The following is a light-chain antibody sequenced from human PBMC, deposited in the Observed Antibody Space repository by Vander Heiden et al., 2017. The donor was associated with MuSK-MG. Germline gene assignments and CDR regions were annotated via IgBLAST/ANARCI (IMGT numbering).Light chain of an antibody. CDR2: DNS. Sequence: QSVLTQPPSVSGAPGQRVTISCTGSSSNIGAGYAVHWYQQLPGTAPKLLIYDNSNRPSGVPDRFSGSKSGTSASLAITGLQAEDEADYYCQSYDSRLSGSRVFGGGNKLTVL. J-gene: IGLJ2*01. CDR1: SSNIGAGYA. V-gene: IGLV1-40*01. CDR3: QSYDSRLSGSRV.